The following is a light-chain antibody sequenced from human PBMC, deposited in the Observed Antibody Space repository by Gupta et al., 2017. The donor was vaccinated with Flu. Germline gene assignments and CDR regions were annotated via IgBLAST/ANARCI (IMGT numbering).Light chain of an antibody. CDR1: QSIRSS. CDR2: GAS. CDR3: QQSTSAART. Sequence: PATLSVSAGDRVAITFRASQSIRSSLHWYHQRRGKAPKLLLYGASTGETGVPPRFSVSGFGTDFTLTISRLQPEDFAVYYCQQSTSAARTFGQGTKVEIK. V-gene: IGKV3-11*01. J-gene: IGKJ1*01.